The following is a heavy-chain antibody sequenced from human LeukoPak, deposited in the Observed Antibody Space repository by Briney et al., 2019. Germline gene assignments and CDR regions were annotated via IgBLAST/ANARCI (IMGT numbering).Heavy chain of an antibody. CDR1: GFTFSNYW. J-gene: IGHJ4*02. Sequence: PGGSLRLSCAASGFTFSNYWMHWVRQVPGKGLVWVSGISGSGGSTYYADSVKGRFTISRDNSKNTLYLQMNSLRAEDTAVHYCAKMEAWTTVTGSGVDYWGQGTLVTVSS. D-gene: IGHD4-17*01. V-gene: IGHV3-23*01. CDR3: AKMEAWTTVTGSGVDY. CDR2: ISGSGGST.